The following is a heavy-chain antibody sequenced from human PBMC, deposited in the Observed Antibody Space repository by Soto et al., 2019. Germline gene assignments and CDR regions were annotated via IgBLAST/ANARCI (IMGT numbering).Heavy chain of an antibody. V-gene: IGHV3-21*01. J-gene: IGHJ3*02. CDR3: AIYFQGVWGSYRYDAFDI. Sequence: GGSLRLSCAASGFTFSSYSMNWVRQAPGKGLEWVSSISSSSSYIYYADSVKGRFTISRDNAKNSLYLQMNSLRAEDTAVYYCAIYFQGVWGSYRYDAFDIWGQGTMVTVSS. CDR1: GFTFSSYS. D-gene: IGHD3-16*02. CDR2: ISSSSSYI.